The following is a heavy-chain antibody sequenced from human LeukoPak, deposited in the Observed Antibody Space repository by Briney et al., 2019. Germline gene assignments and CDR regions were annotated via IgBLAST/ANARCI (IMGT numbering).Heavy chain of an antibody. CDR2: INPNSGGT. CDR3: ARDRAGSGSSFDY. J-gene: IGHJ4*02. D-gene: IGHD3-10*01. CDR1: GYTFTGYY. Sequence: VASVKVSCKASGYTFTGYYVHWVRQAPGQGLEWMGWINPNSGGTNYAQKFQGRVTMTRNTSISTAYMELSSLRSEDTAVYYCARDRAGSGSSFDYWGQGTLVTVSS. V-gene: IGHV1-2*02.